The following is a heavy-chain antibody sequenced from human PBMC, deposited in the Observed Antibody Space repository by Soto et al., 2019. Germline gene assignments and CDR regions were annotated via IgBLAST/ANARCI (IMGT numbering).Heavy chain of an antibody. V-gene: IGHV3-7*05. Sequence: PGGSLRLSCAASGFTFSSYWMSWVRQAPGKGLEWVANIKQDGSEKYYVDSVKGRFTISRDNAKNSLYLQMNSLRAEDTAVYYCARDRRVGYCSSTSCFQFYYGMDVWGQGT. CDR1: GFTFSSYW. CDR2: IKQDGSEK. J-gene: IGHJ6*02. CDR3: ARDRRVGYCSSTSCFQFYYGMDV. D-gene: IGHD2-2*01.